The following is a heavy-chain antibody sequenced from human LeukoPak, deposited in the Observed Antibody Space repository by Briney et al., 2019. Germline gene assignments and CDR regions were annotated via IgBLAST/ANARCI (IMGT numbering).Heavy chain of an antibody. Sequence: GASVKVSCKASGGTFSSYAISWVRQAPGQGLEWMGGIIPIFGTANYAQKFQGRVTITADESTSTAYMELSSLGSEDTAVYYCAIQDLAPCGGDCYWDFDYWGQGTLVTVSS. CDR3: AIQDLAPCGGDCYWDFDY. V-gene: IGHV1-69*13. CDR1: GGTFSSYA. D-gene: IGHD2-21*01. J-gene: IGHJ4*02. CDR2: IIPIFGTA.